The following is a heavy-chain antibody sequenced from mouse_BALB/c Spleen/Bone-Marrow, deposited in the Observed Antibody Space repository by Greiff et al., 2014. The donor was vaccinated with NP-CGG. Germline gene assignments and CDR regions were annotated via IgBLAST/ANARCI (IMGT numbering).Heavy chain of an antibody. CDR1: GFTFSDYY. V-gene: IGHV5-4*02. CDR3: TRSGKRYGAMDY. D-gene: IGHD2-10*02. CDR2: ISDGGTYT. Sequence: EVQVVESGGGLVKPGGSLKLSCAASGFTFSDYYMYWVRQTPEKRLEWVATISDGGTYTFYPDSVKGRFTISRDNAKNNLYQQMSSLQSEDTAMYYCTRSGKRYGAMDYWGQGTSVTVSS. J-gene: IGHJ4*01.